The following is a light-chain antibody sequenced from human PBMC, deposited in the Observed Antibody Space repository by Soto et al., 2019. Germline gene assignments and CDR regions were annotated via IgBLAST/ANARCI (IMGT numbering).Light chain of an antibody. V-gene: IGLV2-14*01. CDR3: SSYTSSGTSVV. Sequence: QSALTQPASVSGSPGQSITISCTGTSSDVGGYNYVSWYQQHPGKAPKLMIYDVSNRPSGVSNRFSGSKSGNTASLTISGLQAEDEADYYCSSYTSSGTSVVFGGGTKVTVL. CDR2: DVS. CDR1: SSDVGGYNY. J-gene: IGLJ2*01.